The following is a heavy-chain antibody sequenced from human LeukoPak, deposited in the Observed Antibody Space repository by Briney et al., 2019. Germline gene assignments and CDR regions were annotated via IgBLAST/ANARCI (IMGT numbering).Heavy chain of an antibody. CDR2: ISSSSSYI. CDR1: GFTFSSYS. D-gene: IGHD4-17*01. CDR3: AREDYGDTNQYYFDY. V-gene: IGHV3-21*01. J-gene: IGHJ4*02. Sequence: GGSLRLSCAASGFTFSSYSMNWVRQAPGKGLEWVSSISSSSSYIYYADSVKGRFTISRDNANNSLYLQMNSLRAEDTAVYYCAREDYGDTNQYYFDYWGQGTLVTVSS.